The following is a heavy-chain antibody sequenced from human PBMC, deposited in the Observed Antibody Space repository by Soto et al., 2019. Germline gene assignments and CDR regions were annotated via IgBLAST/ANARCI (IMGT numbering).Heavy chain of an antibody. Sequence: SETLSLTCTVSGGSVSSGSYYWSWIRQSPGKGLEWIGYIYYSGSTNYNPSLKSRVTISVDTSKNQFSLKLSSVTAADTAVYYCARDLLTGTTDIIDYWGQGTLVTVSS. V-gene: IGHV4-61*01. CDR1: GGSVSSGSYY. J-gene: IGHJ4*02. CDR2: IYYSGST. CDR3: ARDLLTGTTDIIDY. D-gene: IGHD1-7*01.